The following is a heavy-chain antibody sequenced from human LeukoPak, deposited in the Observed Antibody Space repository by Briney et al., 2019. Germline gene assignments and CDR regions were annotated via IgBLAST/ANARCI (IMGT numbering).Heavy chain of an antibody. V-gene: IGHV3-23*01. Sequence: PGGSLRLSCAASGFTFSSYAMSWVRQAPGKGLEWVSAISGSGGSTYYADSVKGRFTICRDNSKNTLYLQMNSLRAEDTAVYYCAKTSRDGYKSAPGFDYWGQGTLVTVSS. D-gene: IGHD5-24*01. CDR3: AKTSRDGYKSAPGFDY. J-gene: IGHJ4*02. CDR1: GFTFSSYA. CDR2: ISGSGGST.